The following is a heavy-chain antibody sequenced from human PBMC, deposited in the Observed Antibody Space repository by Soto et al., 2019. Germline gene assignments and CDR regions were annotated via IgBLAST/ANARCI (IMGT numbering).Heavy chain of an antibody. CDR3: ARQCRGVTRHLFVP. CDR2: IFYSGST. V-gene: IGHV4-39*01. Sequence: SETLSLTCTVSSGSISSTIYSWDWIRQPPGKGLEWIGSIFYSGSTYYNPSLKSRVTISVDTSKNQFSLTLTSVTAADTAVYYCARQCRGVTRHLFVPWGQGTLVIVSS. CDR1: SGSISSTIYS. J-gene: IGHJ5*02. D-gene: IGHD2-15*01.